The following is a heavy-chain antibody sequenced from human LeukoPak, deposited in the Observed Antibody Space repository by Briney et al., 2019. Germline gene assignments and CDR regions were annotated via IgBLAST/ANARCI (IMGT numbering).Heavy chain of an antibody. Sequence: SETLSLTCAVYGGSFSGYYWSWIRQPPGKGLEWIGEINHSGSTNYNPSLKSRVTISVDTSKNQFSLKLRSVTAADTAVYYCARLEIGAYDSSGYLDYWGQGTLVTVSS. CDR1: GGSFSGYY. J-gene: IGHJ4*02. D-gene: IGHD3-22*01. CDR2: INHSGST. V-gene: IGHV4-34*01. CDR3: ARLEIGAYDSSGYLDY.